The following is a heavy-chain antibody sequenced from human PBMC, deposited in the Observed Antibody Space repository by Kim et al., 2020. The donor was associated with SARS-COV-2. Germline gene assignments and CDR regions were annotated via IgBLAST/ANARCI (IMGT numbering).Heavy chain of an antibody. V-gene: IGHV3-23*01. CDR1: GFTFSSYA. CDR3: AKSPKYYYDSSGYYAAEYFQH. J-gene: IGHJ1*01. D-gene: IGHD3-22*01. CDR2: ISGSGGST. Sequence: GGSLRLSCAASGFTFSSYAMSWVRQAPGKGLEWVSAISGSGGSTYYADSVKGRFTISRDNSKNTLYLQMNSLRAEDTAVYYCAKSPKYYYDSSGYYAAEYFQHWGQGTLVTVSS.